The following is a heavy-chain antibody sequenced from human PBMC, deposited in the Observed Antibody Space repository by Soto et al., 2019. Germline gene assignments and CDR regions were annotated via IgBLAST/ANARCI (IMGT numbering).Heavy chain of an antibody. CDR3: ASSPAVAGTYYFDY. CDR1: GGSINNIAYY. V-gene: IGHV4-39*01. D-gene: IGHD6-19*01. Sequence: PSETLSLTCTVSGGSINNIAYYWGWIRQPPGKGLEWIGSTSYSGTTFSNPSLKSRVTVPADTSKNQFSLKLSSVTAADTAVYYCASSPAVAGTYYFDYWGQGTLVTVSS. J-gene: IGHJ4*02. CDR2: TSYSGTT.